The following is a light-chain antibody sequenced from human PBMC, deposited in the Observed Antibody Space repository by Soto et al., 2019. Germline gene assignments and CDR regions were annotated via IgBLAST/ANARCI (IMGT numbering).Light chain of an antibody. CDR2: CND. CDR3: ATRDNSLSRWV. CDR1: SSNIGTNY. Sequence: QSVLTQPPSASGTPGQRVTISCSGSSSNIGTNYVYWYKQLPGTAPKLLIYCNDQRPSGVPDRLSGSKSGTSASLAISGLRSEDEADYYCATRDNSLSRWVFGGGTQLPS. J-gene: IGLJ3*02. V-gene: IGLV1-47*02.